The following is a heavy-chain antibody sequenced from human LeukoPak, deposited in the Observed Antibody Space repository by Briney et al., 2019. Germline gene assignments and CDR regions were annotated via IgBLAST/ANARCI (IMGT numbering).Heavy chain of an antibody. CDR2: IYHSGST. J-gene: IGHJ4*02. CDR1: GYSISSGCY. Sequence: SETLSLTCAVSGYSISSGCYWGWIRQPPGKGLEWIGSIYHSGSTYYNPSLKSRVTISVDTSKNQFSLKLSSVTAADTAVYYCARRYCSSTSCYVSPSHFDYWGQGTLVTVSS. CDR3: ARRYCSSTSCYVSPSHFDY. D-gene: IGHD2-2*01. V-gene: IGHV4-38-2*01.